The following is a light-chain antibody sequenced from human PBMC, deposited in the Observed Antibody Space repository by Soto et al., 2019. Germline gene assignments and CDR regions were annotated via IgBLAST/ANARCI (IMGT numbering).Light chain of an antibody. V-gene: IGKV3-20*01. Sequence: ELVLTQSPGTLSLSPGERATLSCRASQSIASSYFGWYQQKPGQAPRLLIYGTSSRATGIPDRFSGSGSGTDFTLTITRLEPEDVAVYYCQHYGTSAFTFGPGTKVEIK. CDR2: GTS. J-gene: IGKJ3*01. CDR1: QSIASSY. CDR3: QHYGTSAFT.